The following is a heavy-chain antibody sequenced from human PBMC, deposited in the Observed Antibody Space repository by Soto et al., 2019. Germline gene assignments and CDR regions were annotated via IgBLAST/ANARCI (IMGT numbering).Heavy chain of an antibody. D-gene: IGHD6-19*01. CDR3: ARQSHESGSGWAVTPMDY. Sequence: PSETLSLTCAVYGGSFSGYYWSWIRQPPGKGLEWIGEINHSGSTNYSPSFEGHVTISGDMSITTAYLDWGSLAASDTGVYYCARQSHESGSGWAVTPMDYWGQGTLVTVSS. CDR2: INHSGST. V-gene: IGHV4-34*01. CDR1: GGSFSGYY. J-gene: IGHJ4*02.